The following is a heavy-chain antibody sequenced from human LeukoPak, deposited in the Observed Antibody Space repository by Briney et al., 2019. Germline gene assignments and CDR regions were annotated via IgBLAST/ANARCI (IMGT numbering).Heavy chain of an antibody. J-gene: IGHJ4*02. V-gene: IGHV3-30*01. CDR2: TAYEGGEK. CDR1: GSAFSGHL. CDR3: AREGDRHLTFDY. D-gene: IGHD3-16*01. Sequence: GGSLRLSCAASGSAFSGHLLHWVRQAPGKGLEWVAGTAYEGGEKYYADSVSGRFTISRDNSDNTVYLQMNGLRLEDTAVYFCAREGDRHLTFDYWGRGTLVTVSS.